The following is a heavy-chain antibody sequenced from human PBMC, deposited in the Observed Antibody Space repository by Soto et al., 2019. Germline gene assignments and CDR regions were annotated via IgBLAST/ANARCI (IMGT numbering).Heavy chain of an antibody. V-gene: IGHV1-2*04. CDR3: ARVQEAVAGINGMDV. Sequence: ASVKVSCKASGYTFTGYYMHWVRQAPGQGLEWMGWINPNSGGTNYAQKFQGWVTMTRDTSISTAYMELSRLRSDDTAVYYCARVQEAVAGINGMDVWGQGTTVTVS. J-gene: IGHJ6*02. D-gene: IGHD6-19*01. CDR2: INPNSGGT. CDR1: GYTFTGYY.